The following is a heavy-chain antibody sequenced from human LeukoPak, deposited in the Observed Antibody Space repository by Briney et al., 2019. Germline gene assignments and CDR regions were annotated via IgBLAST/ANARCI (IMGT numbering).Heavy chain of an antibody. CDR1: GFTFSSYA. CDR2: IPYDGSNK. D-gene: IGHD6-19*01. CDR3: ARDFLADTVAGLFDY. J-gene: IGHJ4*02. V-gene: IGHV3-30*01. Sequence: GGSLRLSCAASGFTFSSYAMHWVRQAPGKGLEWVAVIPYDGSNKYYADPVKGRFTISRDNSKNTLYLQMNSLRAEDTAVYYCARDFLADTVAGLFDYWGQGTLVTVSS.